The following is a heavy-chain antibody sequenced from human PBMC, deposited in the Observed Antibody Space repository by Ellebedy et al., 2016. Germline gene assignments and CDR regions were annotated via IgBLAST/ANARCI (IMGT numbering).Heavy chain of an antibody. D-gene: IGHD3-10*01. J-gene: IGHJ4*02. CDR2: ISGSGGST. CDR3: ARGMELSWFGELSTYFDY. V-gene: IGHV3-23*01. CDR1: GFTFSSYA. Sequence: GGSLRLXXAASGFTFSSYAMSWVRQAPGKGLEWVSAISGSGGSTYYADSVKGRFTISRDNAKNSLYLQMNSLRAEDTAVYYCARGMELSWFGELSTYFDYWGQGTLVTVSS.